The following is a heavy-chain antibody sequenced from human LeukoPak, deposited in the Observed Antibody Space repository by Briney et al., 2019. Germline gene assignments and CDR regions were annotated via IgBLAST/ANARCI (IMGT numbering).Heavy chain of an antibody. J-gene: IGHJ4*02. D-gene: IGHD4-23*01. CDR3: AKVRSDYGGYWTFFDY. CDR2: ISYDGSKK. Sequence: GGSLRLSCAASGFTFSSYGMHWVRQAPGKGLEWVAVISYDGSKKYYADSVKGRFTISRDNSKNTLFLQMNSLRPEDTAVYYCAKVRSDYGGYWTFFDYWGQGTLVTVSS. V-gene: IGHV3-30*18. CDR1: GFTFSSYG.